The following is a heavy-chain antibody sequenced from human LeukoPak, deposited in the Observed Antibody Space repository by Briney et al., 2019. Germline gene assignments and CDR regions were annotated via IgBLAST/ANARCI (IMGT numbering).Heavy chain of an antibody. D-gene: IGHD2-2*01. CDR3: ARRAVVPAAMSVFDY. Sequence: PSETLSLTCTVSGGSISSNTDYWDWIRQPPGTGLEWIGSIYYSGSTYYSPSLKSRVTMSVDTSKNQFSLKLTSVTAADTAVYYCARRAVVPAAMSVFDYWGQGTLVTVSS. CDR1: GGSISSNTDY. J-gene: IGHJ4*02. CDR2: IYYSGST. V-gene: IGHV4-39*01.